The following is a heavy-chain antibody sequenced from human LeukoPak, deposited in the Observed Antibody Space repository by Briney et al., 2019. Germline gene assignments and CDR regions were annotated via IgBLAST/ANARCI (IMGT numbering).Heavy chain of an antibody. V-gene: IGHV1-8*03. J-gene: IGHJ4*02. D-gene: IGHD6-19*01. CDR3: ARGTAVAGNFDY. Sequence: ASVKVSCKASGYTFTSYDINWVRQATGQGLEWMGWMNPNSGNTGYAQKFQGRVTITRNTSISTAYMELSSLRSEDTAVYYCARGTAVAGNFDYWGQETLVTVSS. CDR2: MNPNSGNT. CDR1: GYTFTSYD.